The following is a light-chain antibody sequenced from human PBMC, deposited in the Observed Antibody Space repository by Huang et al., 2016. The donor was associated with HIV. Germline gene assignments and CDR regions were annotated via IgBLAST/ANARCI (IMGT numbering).Light chain of an antibody. CDR2: DAS. V-gene: IGKV1-13*02. Sequence: AIQLTQSPPSLSASAGDRVTITCRASQDINSALAWDQQKPGKAPKLLIYDASNLKSGGPSRVSGSGSGTDFTLSISSLQPEDFATYYCQQFNGFSLTFGGGTRVEIK. CDR1: QDINSA. CDR3: QQFNGFSLT. J-gene: IGKJ4*01.